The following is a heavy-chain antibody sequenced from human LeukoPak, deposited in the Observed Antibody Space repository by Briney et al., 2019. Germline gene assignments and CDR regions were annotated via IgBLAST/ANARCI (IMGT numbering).Heavy chain of an antibody. D-gene: IGHD5-12*01. Sequence: SETLSLTCAVYGGSFSGYYWSWIRQPPGKGLEWIGEINHSGSTNYNPSLKSRVTISVDTSKNQFSLKLSSVTAADTAVYYCARGDSGYDPFDPWGQGTLVTVSS. J-gene: IGHJ5*02. CDR3: ARGDSGYDPFDP. CDR2: INHSGST. CDR1: GGSFSGYY. V-gene: IGHV4-34*01.